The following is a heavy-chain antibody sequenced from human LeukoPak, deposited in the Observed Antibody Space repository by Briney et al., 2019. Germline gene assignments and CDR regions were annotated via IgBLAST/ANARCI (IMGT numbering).Heavy chain of an antibody. CDR1: GYSISSGNY. Sequence: SETLSLTCSVSGYSISSGNYWGWIRLPPGKGLQWIGSIYHSGSTYYNPSLKSRVTISVDTSKNQFSLKLSSVTAADTAVYYCARGGRYSGYDFVGIPRPFDYWGQGTLATVSS. J-gene: IGHJ4*02. D-gene: IGHD5-12*01. V-gene: IGHV4-38-2*02. CDR2: IYHSGST. CDR3: ARGGRYSGYDFVGIPRPFDY.